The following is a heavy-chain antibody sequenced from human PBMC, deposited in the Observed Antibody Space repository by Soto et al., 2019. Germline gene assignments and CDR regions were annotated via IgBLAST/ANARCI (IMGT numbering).Heavy chain of an antibody. CDR2: ISGSGGST. V-gene: IGHV3-23*01. Sequence: GGSLRLSCAASGFTFSSYAMSWVRQAPGKGLEWVSAISGSGGSTYYADSVKGRFTISRDNSKNTLYLQMNSLRAEDTAVYYCATTDPEQWLAISYYFDYWGQGTLVTVSS. CDR3: ATTDPEQWLAISYYFDY. J-gene: IGHJ4*02. CDR1: GFTFSSYA. D-gene: IGHD6-19*01.